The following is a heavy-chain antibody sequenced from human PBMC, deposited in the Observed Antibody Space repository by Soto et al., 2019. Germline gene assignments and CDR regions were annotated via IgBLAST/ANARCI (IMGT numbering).Heavy chain of an antibody. CDR3: ARYRDYRTYLDAFHT. J-gene: IGHJ3*02. D-gene: IGHD4-4*01. V-gene: IGHV5-10-1*01. CDR2: IDPSDSYT. CDR1: GYSFTSYW. Sequence: GESLKISCKGSGYSFTSYWISWVRQMPGKGLEWMGRIDPSDSYTNYSPSFQGHVTISADKSISTAYLQWSSLKASDTAMYYCARYRDYRTYLDAFHTWGQGKMVTV.